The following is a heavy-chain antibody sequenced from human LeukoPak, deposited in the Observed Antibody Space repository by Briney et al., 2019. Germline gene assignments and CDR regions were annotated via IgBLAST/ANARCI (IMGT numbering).Heavy chain of an antibody. D-gene: IGHD4-17*01. J-gene: IGHJ4*02. CDR3: AKDYSTVTTSWPGDY. CDR1: GFTFSSYA. CDR2: ISGSDGST. V-gene: IGHV3-23*01. Sequence: GGSLRLSCAASGFTFSSYAMGWVRQAPGKGLEWVSAISGSDGSTYYADPVKGRFTISRDNSKNTLHLQMNSLRTEDTAVYYCAKDYSTVTTSWPGDYWGQGTLVTVSS.